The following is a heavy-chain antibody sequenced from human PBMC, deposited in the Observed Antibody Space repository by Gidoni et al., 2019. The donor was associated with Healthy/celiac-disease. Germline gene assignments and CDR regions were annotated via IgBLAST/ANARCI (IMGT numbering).Heavy chain of an antibody. J-gene: IGHJ5*02. Sequence: QVQLQQWGAGLLKPSETLSLTCAVYGGSFSGYYWSWIRQPPGKGLEWSGEINHSGSTNYNPSLKSRVTISVDTSKNQFSLKLSSVTAADTAVYYCARGWDIVVVPAAMWASWFDPWGQGTLVTVSS. V-gene: IGHV4-34*01. CDR3: ARGWDIVVVPAAMWASWFDP. CDR2: INHSGST. CDR1: GGSFSGYY. D-gene: IGHD2-2*01.